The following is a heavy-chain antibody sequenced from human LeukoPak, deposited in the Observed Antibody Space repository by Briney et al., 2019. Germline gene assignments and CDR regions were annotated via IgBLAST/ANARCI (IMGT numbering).Heavy chain of an antibody. Sequence: GESLKISCKGSGYSFTSYWIGWVRQMPGKGLEWMGIIYPGDSDTRYSPSLQGQVTISADKSISTAYLQGSSLKASDTAMYYCARFYGDYVWGSYRLNQIGYYFDYWGQGPLVTVSS. D-gene: IGHD3-16*02. V-gene: IGHV5-51*01. CDR2: IYPGDSDT. CDR1: GYSFTSYW. J-gene: IGHJ4*02. CDR3: ARFYGDYVWGSYRLNQIGYYFDY.